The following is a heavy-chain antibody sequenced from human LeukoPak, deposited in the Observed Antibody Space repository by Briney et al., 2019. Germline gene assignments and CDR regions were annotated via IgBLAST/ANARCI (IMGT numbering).Heavy chain of an antibody. V-gene: IGHV3-23*01. CDR2: ISDSGGST. CDR1: GFTFSNYD. CDR3: AKMGSGSYYDY. J-gene: IGHJ4*02. D-gene: IGHD1-26*01. Sequence: TGGSLRLSCAASGFTFSNYDMSWVRQAPGKGLEWVSAISDSGGSTYYADSVKGRFTISRDNSKNTLYLQMNSLRAEDTAVYYCAKMGSGSYYDYWGQGTLVTVSS.